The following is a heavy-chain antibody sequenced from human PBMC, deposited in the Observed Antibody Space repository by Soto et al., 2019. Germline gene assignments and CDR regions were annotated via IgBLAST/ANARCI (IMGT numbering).Heavy chain of an antibody. CDR1: GFTFSAYA. Sequence: EAQLLESGGGLEQPGGSLRVSCLASGFTFSAYAMSWVRQVPGKGLEWVSSLSPGGGSTFYADSVKGRFTVSRDNSKNMVYLQMNSLRAEDTAVYYCAKGNSDVYHGVFDYWGQGTLVTVSS. J-gene: IGHJ4*02. V-gene: IGHV3-23*01. CDR3: AKGNSDVYHGVFDY. CDR2: LSPGGGST. D-gene: IGHD1-26*01.